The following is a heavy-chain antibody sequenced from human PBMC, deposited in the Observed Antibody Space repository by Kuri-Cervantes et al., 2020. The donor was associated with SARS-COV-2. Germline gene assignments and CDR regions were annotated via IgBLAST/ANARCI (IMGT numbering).Heavy chain of an antibody. CDR3: ARVGKYCSGGSCYPPNWFDP. V-gene: IGHV4-59*01. Sequence: SETLSLTCTVSGGSISSYYWSWIRQPPGKGLEWIGYIYYSGSTNYNPSLKSRVTISVDTSKNQFSLKLSSVTAADTAVYYCARVGKYCSGGSCYPPNWFDPWGQGTLVTVSS. CDR2: IYYSGST. D-gene: IGHD2-15*01. J-gene: IGHJ5*02. CDR1: GGSISSYY.